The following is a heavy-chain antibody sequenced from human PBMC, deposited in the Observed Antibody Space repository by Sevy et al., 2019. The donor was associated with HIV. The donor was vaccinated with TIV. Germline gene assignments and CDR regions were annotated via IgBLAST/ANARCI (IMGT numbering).Heavy chain of an antibody. D-gene: IGHD3-9*01. V-gene: IGHV1-24*01. CDR2: FDPEDGET. J-gene: IGHJ4*02. CDR1: GYTFTSYD. Sequence: ASVKVSCKASGYTFTSYDINWVRQAPGKGLEWMGGFDPEDGETIYAQKFQGRVTMTEDTSTDTAYMELSSLRSEDTAVYYCASVLMTGYYSFWGQGTLVTVSS. CDR3: ASVLMTGYYSF.